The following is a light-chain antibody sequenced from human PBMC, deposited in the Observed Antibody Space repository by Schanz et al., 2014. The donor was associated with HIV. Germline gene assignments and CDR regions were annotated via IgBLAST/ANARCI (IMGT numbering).Light chain of an antibody. CDR3: AAWDDSLSGPV. CDR2: NTF. CDR1: SSNFRSNA. V-gene: IGLV1-47*02. Sequence: QSVLTQPPSASGTPGQRVTISCSGSSSNFRSNAVNWYQQLPGTAPRLVIYNTFHRPSGVPDRFSGSTSDTSASLAISGLRSEDEADYFCAAWDDSLSGPVFGGGTKMTVL. J-gene: IGLJ3*02.